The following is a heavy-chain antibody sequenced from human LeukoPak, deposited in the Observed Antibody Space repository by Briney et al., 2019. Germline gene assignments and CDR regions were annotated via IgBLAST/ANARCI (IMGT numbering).Heavy chain of an antibody. V-gene: IGHV4-59*01. CDR3: AREGVTKYYFDY. CDR1: GGSISSYY. J-gene: IGHJ4*02. CDR2: IYGSGST. Sequence: SETLSLTCTVSGGSISSYYWSWIRQPPGKGLEWIGHIYGSGSTNYNPSLKSRVTLSVDTSKNQFSLKLSSVTAADTAVYHCAREGVTKYYFDYWGQGTLVTVSS. D-gene: IGHD4-11*01.